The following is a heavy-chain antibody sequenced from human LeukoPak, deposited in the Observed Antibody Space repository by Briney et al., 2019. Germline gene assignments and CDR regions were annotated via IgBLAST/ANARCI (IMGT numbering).Heavy chain of an antibody. V-gene: IGHV1-8*02. Sequence: ASVKVSCKASGYTFTSYGINWVRQATGQGLEWMGWMNPNSGNTGYAQKFQGRVTKTRNTSISTAYMELSSLRSEDTAVYYCARGFPYYYDSSGYIDYWGQGTLVTVSS. J-gene: IGHJ4*02. CDR3: ARGFPYYYDSSGYIDY. D-gene: IGHD3-22*01. CDR2: MNPNSGNT. CDR1: GYTFTSYG.